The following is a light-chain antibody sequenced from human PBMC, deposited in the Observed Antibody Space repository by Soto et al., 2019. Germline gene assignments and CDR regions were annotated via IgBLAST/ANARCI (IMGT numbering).Light chain of an antibody. CDR3: NSYTSTSVKWV. Sequence: QSALTQPASVSGSPGQSITISCTGTSSDVVAYNYVSWYRQHPGKAPKLLIYEVSNRPSGVSHRFSGSKSANTASLTISGLQAEDGAEYYCNSYTSTSVKWVVGGGTKLTVL. V-gene: IGLV2-14*01. J-gene: IGLJ2*01. CDR2: EVS. CDR1: SSDVVAYNY.